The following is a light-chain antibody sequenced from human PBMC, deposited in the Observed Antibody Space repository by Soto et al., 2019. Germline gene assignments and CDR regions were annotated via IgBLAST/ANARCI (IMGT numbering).Light chain of an antibody. CDR1: QSVSSN. V-gene: IGKV3-15*01. J-gene: IGKJ1*01. CDR3: QQYNNWPPDRT. CDR2: CAS. Sequence: EIVMTQSPATLSVSPGERATLSCRASQSVSSNLAWYQQKPVQAPRLLIYCASTRATGIPARFSGSGSGTEFTLTISSLQSEDFAIYFCQQYNNWPPDRTFGQGTKVEIK.